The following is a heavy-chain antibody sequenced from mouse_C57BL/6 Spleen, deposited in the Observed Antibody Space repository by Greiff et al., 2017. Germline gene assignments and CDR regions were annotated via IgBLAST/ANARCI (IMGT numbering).Heavy chain of an antibody. J-gene: IGHJ4*01. Sequence: EVKLVESGGGLVQPGGSMKLSCVASGFTFSNYWMNWVRQSPEKGLEWVAQIRLKSDNYATHYAESVKGRFTISRDDSKSSVYLQMNNLRAEDTGIYYCTGFFTTVVAKDYAMDYWGQGTSVTVSS. CDR1: GFTFSNYW. V-gene: IGHV6-3*01. CDR2: IRLKSDNYAT. D-gene: IGHD1-1*01. CDR3: TGFFTTVVAKDYAMDY.